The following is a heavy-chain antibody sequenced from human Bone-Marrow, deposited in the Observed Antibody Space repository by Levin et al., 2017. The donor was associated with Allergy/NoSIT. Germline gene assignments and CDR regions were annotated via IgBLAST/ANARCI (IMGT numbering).Heavy chain of an antibody. D-gene: IGHD5-12*01. CDR1: GFTFRSYG. J-gene: IGHJ3*02. V-gene: IGHV3-33*01. CDR3: AREGDIVATIRAFDI. CDR2: IWYDGSNK. Sequence: LSLPCAASGFTFRSYGMHWVRQAPGKGLEWVAVIWYDGSNKYYADSVKGRFTISRDNSKNTLYLQMNSLRAEDTAVYYCAREGDIVATIRAFDIWGQGTMVTVSS.